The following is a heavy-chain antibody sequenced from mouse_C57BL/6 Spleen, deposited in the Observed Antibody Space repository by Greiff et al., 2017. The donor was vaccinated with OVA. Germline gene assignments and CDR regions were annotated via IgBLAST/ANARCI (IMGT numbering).Heavy chain of an antibody. Sequence: EVKLVESEGGLVQPGSSMKLSCTASGFTFSDYYMAWVRQVPEKGLEWVANINSDGSSTYYLDSLKSRFIISRDNAKNILYLQMSSLKSEDTATYYWARGSGSSYWYFDVWGTGTTVTVSS. V-gene: IGHV5-16*01. D-gene: IGHD1-1*01. J-gene: IGHJ1*03. CDR2: INSDGSST. CDR1: GFTFSDYY. CDR3: ARGSGSSYWYFDV.